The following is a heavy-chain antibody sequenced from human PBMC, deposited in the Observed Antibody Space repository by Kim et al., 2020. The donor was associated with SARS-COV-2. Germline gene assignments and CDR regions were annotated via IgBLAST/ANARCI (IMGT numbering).Heavy chain of an antibody. Sequence: SETLSLTCAVYGGSFSGYYWSWIRQPPGKGLEWIGEINHSGSTNYNPSLKSRVTISVDTSKNQFSLKLSSVTAADTAVYYCARGLFSSSWYLHFDYCGQGTLVTVSS. CDR2: INHSGST. D-gene: IGHD6-13*01. V-gene: IGHV4-34*01. CDR3: ARGLFSSSWYLHFDY. CDR1: GGSFSGYY. J-gene: IGHJ4*02.